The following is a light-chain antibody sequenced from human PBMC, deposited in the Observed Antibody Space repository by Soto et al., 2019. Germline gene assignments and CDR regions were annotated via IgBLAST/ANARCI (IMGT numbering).Light chain of an antibody. Sequence: IRMTQSPSSFSASTGDRVTITCRASQGISSHLAVYQVKPGKAPRLLIYTASYLESGVPSRFSGSGSGTDFTLTINYLQSEYFAVYYCQQYFSYPLTLGGGTKVEIK. CDR3: QQYFSYPLT. J-gene: IGKJ4*01. CDR2: TAS. V-gene: IGKV1-8*01. CDR1: QGISSH.